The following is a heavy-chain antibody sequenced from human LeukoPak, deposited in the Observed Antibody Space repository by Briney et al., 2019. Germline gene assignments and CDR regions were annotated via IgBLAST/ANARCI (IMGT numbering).Heavy chain of an antibody. CDR2: IYSSGGT. J-gene: IGHJ4*02. D-gene: IGHD2-2*01. CDR1: GASISSYY. V-gene: IGHV4-59*01. Sequence: SETLSLTCTVSGASISSYYWSWIRQPPGKGPEWIGYIYSSGGTNNNPSFKSRVTISVDTSKNQFSLKLNSVTAADTAVYYCARTYQQRYFDYWGQGTLVTVSS. CDR3: ARTYQQRYFDY.